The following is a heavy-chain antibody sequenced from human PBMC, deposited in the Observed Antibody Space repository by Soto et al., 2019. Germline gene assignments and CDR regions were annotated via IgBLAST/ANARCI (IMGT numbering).Heavy chain of an antibody. CDR1: GYIFVNYG. CDR2: ISPYSGNT. J-gene: IGHJ6*02. CDR3: AMVDNYVTPTPQDV. V-gene: IGHV1-18*01. Sequence: QVQLMQSGDEVRKPGSSVKVSCKASGYIFVNYGIAWVRQAPGQGLEWMGWISPYSGNTHYASKVKGRLTMTTDTSAIAVYMGLGSLASDDTDVYYCAMVDNYVTPTPQDVWGQGTRFTVSS. D-gene: IGHD3-16*01.